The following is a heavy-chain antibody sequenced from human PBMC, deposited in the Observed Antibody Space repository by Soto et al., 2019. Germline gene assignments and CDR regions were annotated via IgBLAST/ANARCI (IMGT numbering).Heavy chain of an antibody. CDR3: ARGHKTPSAHPTMIIVVTLDY. V-gene: IGHV4-4*02. J-gene: IGHJ4*02. Sequence: QVQLQESGPGLVKPSETLSLTCTVSGASIRSNDWWTWVRQTPGKGLEWIGEVSHSGSNNYNPAFNSRLTISIDKSKTQFSLDLKSVTAADTAVYYCARGHKTPSAHPTMIIVVTLDYWGQGARVALSS. D-gene: IGHD2-21*02. CDR2: VSHSGSN. CDR1: GASIRSNDW.